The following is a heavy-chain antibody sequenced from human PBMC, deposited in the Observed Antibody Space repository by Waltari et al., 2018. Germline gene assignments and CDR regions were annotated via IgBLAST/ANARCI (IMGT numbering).Heavy chain of an antibody. CDR3: AREWRQLVGINWFDP. CDR1: GGSISSYY. V-gene: IGHV4-59*01. Sequence: QVQLQESGPGLVKPSETLSLTCTVSGGSISSYYWSWIRPPPGKGLEWIGYIYYSGSTNYNPSLKSRVTISVDTSKNQFSLKLSSVTAADTAVYYCAREWRQLVGINWFDPWGQGTLVTVSS. CDR2: IYYSGST. D-gene: IGHD6-6*01. J-gene: IGHJ5*02.